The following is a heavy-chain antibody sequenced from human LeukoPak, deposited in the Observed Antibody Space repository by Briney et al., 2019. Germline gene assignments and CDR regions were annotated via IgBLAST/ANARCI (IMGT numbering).Heavy chain of an antibody. V-gene: IGHV4-38-2*01. CDR3: ARQGLYYYDSSGPDAFDI. CDR1: GYSISSGYY. J-gene: IGHJ3*02. Sequence: PSETLSLTCAVSGYSISSGYYWGWIQQPPGKGLERIGSIYHSGSTYYNPSLKSRVTISVDTSKNQFSLKLSSVTAADTAVYYCARQGLYYYDSSGPDAFDIWGQGTMVTVSS. CDR2: IYHSGST. D-gene: IGHD3-22*01.